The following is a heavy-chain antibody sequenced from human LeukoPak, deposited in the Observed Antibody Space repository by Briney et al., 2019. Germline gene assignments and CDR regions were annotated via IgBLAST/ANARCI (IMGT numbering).Heavy chain of an antibody. CDR1: GFTLSNYW. D-gene: IGHD1-26*01. J-gene: IGHJ4*02. V-gene: IGHV3-7*01. CDR3: VRQMVGASFDY. Sequence: PGGSLRLSCAASGFTLSNYWMSWVRQAPGKGLEWVANIKQDGSETYYVDSVRGRFTLSRDNAENSVYLQMNSLRAEDTAIYYCVRQMVGASFDYWGQGTLVAVSS. CDR2: IKQDGSET.